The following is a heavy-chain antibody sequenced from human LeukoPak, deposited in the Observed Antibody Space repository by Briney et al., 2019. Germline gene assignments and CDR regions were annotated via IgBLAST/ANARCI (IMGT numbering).Heavy chain of an antibody. CDR2: IYPGDSDT. V-gene: IGHV5-51*01. D-gene: IGHD3-10*01. CDR3: TRRMTRGVITSPFDS. Sequence: GESLKISCKGSGYSFTNYWIGWVRQMPGKGLELMGLIYPGDSDTTYSPSFQGQVTISADKSITTAYLQWSSLKASGTAMYYCTRRMTRGVITSPFDSRGRGTLVSVSS. J-gene: IGHJ4*02. CDR1: GYSFTNYW.